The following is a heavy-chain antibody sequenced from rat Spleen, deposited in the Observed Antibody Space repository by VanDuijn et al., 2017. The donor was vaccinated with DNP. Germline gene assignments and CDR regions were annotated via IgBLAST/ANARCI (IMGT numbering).Heavy chain of an antibody. CDR2: ISTSGSRT. Sequence: VQLKESGPGLVQPSETLSLTCTVSGFSLTTYSVSWVRQPPGKGLEWVATISTSGSRTYYPDSVKGRFTISRDNAKSTLYLQMDNLRSEDTATYFCATYYGFNSYFFDYWGQGVMVTVSS. CDR3: ATYYGFNSYFFDY. V-gene: IGHV5-19*01. J-gene: IGHJ2*01. D-gene: IGHD1-6*01. CDR1: GFSLTTYS.